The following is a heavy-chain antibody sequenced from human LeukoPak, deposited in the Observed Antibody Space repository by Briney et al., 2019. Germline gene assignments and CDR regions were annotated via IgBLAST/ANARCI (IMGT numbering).Heavy chain of an antibody. CDR2: INSDGSST. CDR3: ARDQDWNDRGGLDY. Sequence: PGGSLRLSCAASGFTFSSYWMHWVRQAPGKGLVWVSRINSDGSSTSYADSVKGRFTISRDNSKNSLYLQMNSLRAEDTAVYYCARDQDWNDRGGLDYWGQGTLVIVSS. CDR1: GFTFSSYW. V-gene: IGHV3-74*01. D-gene: IGHD1-1*01. J-gene: IGHJ4*02.